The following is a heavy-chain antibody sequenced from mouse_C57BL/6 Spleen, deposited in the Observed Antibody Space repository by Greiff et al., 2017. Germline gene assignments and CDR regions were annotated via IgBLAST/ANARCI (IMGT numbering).Heavy chain of an antibody. CDR1: GYAFSSYW. V-gene: IGHV1-80*01. D-gene: IGHD2-5*01. CDR3: ARDSNYDY. J-gene: IGHJ2*01. CDR2: IYPGDGDT. Sequence: VKLMESGAELVKPGASVKISCKASGYAFSSYWMNWVKQRPGKGLEWIGQIYPGDGDTNYNGKFKGKATLTADKSSSTAYMQRSSLTSEDSAVYFCARDSNYDYWGQGTTLTVSS.